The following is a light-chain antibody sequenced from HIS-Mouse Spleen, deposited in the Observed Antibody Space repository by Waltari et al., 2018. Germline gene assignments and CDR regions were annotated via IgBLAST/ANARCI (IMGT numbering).Light chain of an antibody. CDR2: GAS. Sequence: EIVMTQSPATLSVPPGERATRSCRASQSVSSNLAWYQQKPGQAPRLLIYGASTRATGIPARFSGSGSGTEFTLTISSMQSEDFAVYYCQQYATFGGGTKVEIK. J-gene: IGKJ4*01. CDR1: QSVSSN. V-gene: IGKV3-15*01. CDR3: QQYAT.